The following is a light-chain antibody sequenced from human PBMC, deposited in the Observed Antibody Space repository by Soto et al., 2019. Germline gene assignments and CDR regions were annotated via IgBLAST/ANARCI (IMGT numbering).Light chain of an antibody. Sequence: DIQMTQSPSTLSASVGDRVTITCRASQSISDLLAWYQQKPGKAPKLLIYKASSLESGVPSRFSGSGSGTEFTLTISSLQPDDFATYYCQQYNSLWTFGQGTKVEIK. CDR2: KAS. V-gene: IGKV1-5*03. J-gene: IGKJ1*01. CDR3: QQYNSLWT. CDR1: QSISDL.